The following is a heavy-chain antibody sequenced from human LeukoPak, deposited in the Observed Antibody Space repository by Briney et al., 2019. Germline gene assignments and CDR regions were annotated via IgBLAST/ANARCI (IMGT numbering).Heavy chain of an antibody. CDR1: GFTFSNYW. D-gene: IGHD5-24*01. Sequence: GGSLRLSCAASGFTFSNYWMSWVRQAPGKGLEWVANIKRDGGEEYYVESVKGRFTISRDNAKNSLYLQMSSLRAEDTAVYFCARPGDGYNWGRFDYWGQGTQVTVSS. CDR2: IKRDGGEE. V-gene: IGHV3-7*04. CDR3: ARPGDGYNWGRFDY. J-gene: IGHJ4*02.